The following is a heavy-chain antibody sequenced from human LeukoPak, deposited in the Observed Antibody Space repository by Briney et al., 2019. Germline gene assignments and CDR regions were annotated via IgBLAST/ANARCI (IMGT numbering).Heavy chain of an antibody. CDR3: ARDDYGDYSSDYYGMDV. Sequence: GGSLRLSCAASGFTFSSYAMHWVRQAPGKGLEWVAVISYDGSNKYYADSVKGRFTISRDNSKNTLYLQMNSLRAEDTAVYYCARDDYGDYSSDYYGMDVWGQGTTVTVSS. V-gene: IGHV3-30-3*01. J-gene: IGHJ6*02. CDR2: ISYDGSNK. D-gene: IGHD4-17*01. CDR1: GFTFSSYA.